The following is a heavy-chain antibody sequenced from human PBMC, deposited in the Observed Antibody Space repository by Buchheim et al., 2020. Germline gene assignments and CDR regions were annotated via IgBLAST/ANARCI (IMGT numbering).Heavy chain of an antibody. CDR2: IIPILGIA. CDR3: ARGGRTVTNYYYYGMDV. J-gene: IGHJ6*02. CDR1: GGTFSSYT. Sequence: QVQLVQSGAEVKKPGSSVKVSCKASGGTFSSYTISWVRQAPGQGLEWMGRIIPILGIANYAQKFQGRVTITADKSTSTAYMELSSLRSEDTAVYYCARGGRTVTNYYYYGMDVWGQGTT. D-gene: IGHD4-17*01. V-gene: IGHV1-69*02.